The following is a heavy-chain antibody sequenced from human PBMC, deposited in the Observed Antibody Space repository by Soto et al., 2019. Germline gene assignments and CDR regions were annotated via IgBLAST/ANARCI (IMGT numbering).Heavy chain of an antibody. Sequence: QVQLLQSGSEVKKPGSSVKVSCRASGGSLSSYPVTWVRQAPGQGLEWMGRIIPIVGLTNYAQKFQGRVTITADKSTSTAYMELSSLRCDDTAVYYCARLTVGHDAGGNYMDVWGKGTRVIVSS. D-gene: IGHD1-26*01. CDR1: GGSLSSYP. CDR3: ARLTVGHDAGGNYMDV. V-gene: IGHV1-69*02. CDR2: IIPIVGLT. J-gene: IGHJ6*03.